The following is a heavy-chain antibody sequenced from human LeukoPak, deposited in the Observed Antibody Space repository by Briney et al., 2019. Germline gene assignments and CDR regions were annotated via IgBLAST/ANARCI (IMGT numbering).Heavy chain of an antibody. J-gene: IGHJ4*01. CDR1: GFSFSNNA. CDR2: IGNSGGGT. CDR3: VKRYCSGGTCCSAFDY. Sequence: GGSLRLSCAASGFSFSNNAMSWVRQAPGNGLEWVSAIGNSGGGTYYADSLQGRFTISRDNSKNTLYLQMNSLRAEDTAVYYCVKRYCSGGTCCSAFDYWGHGTLVTVSS. V-gene: IGHV3-23*01. D-gene: IGHD2-15*01.